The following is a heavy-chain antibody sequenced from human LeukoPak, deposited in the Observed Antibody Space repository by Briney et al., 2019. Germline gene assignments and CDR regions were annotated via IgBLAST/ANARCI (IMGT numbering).Heavy chain of an antibody. Sequence: ASVKVSCKASGGTFSSYAISWVRQAPGQGLEWMRRIIPIFGIANYAQKFQGRVTITADKSTSTAYMELSSLRSEDTAVYYCARVPRVPGFGVDYYYYGMDVWGQGTTVTVSS. CDR1: GGTFSSYA. J-gene: IGHJ6*02. D-gene: IGHD2-2*01. V-gene: IGHV1-69*04. CDR3: ARVPRVPGFGVDYYYYGMDV. CDR2: IIPIFGIA.